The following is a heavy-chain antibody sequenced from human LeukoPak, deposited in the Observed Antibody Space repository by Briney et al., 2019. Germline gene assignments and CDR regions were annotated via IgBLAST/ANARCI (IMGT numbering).Heavy chain of an antibody. J-gene: IGHJ4*02. D-gene: IGHD1-26*01. V-gene: IGHV3-23*01. CDR1: GFTFSSYA. CDR3: AREGGSYGSFDY. CDR2: ISGSGGST. Sequence: GGSLRLSCAASGFTFSSYAMSWVRQAPGKGLEWVSAISGSGGSTYYADSVKGRFSISRDDSKNTMYLQMNSLRIEDTAVYYCAREGGSYGSFDYWGQGTVVTVSS.